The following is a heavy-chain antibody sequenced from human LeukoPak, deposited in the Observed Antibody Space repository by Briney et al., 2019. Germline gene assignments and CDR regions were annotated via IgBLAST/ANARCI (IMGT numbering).Heavy chain of an antibody. D-gene: IGHD3-3*01. CDR3: ARGSIFGVSINWFDP. CDR2: IYYSGTT. Sequence: PSETLSLTCTGSGCSMSSYYWSWIRQPPGKGLEWIGYIYYSGTTKYNPSLKSRLTMSVDTSENQFSLRLSSVTAADTAVYYCARGSIFGVSINWFDPWGQGTLVTVSS. CDR1: GCSMSSYY. V-gene: IGHV4-59*01. J-gene: IGHJ5*02.